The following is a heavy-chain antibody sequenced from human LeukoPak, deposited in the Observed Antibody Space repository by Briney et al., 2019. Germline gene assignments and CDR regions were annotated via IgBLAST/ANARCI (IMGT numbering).Heavy chain of an antibody. CDR3: ARVRVVPYYFDY. CDR1: GGSISSSSYY. J-gene: IGHJ4*02. Sequence: PSETLSLTCTVSGGSISSSSYYWGWIRQPPGKGLEWIGSIYYSGSTYYNPSLKSRVTISVDTPKNQFSLKLSSVTAADTAVYYCARVRVVPYYFDYWGQGTLVTVSS. D-gene: IGHD3-3*01. CDR2: IYYSGST. V-gene: IGHV4-39*01.